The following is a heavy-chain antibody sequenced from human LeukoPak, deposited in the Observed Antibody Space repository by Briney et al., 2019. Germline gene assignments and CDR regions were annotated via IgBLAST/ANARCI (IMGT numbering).Heavy chain of an antibody. Sequence: GGSLRLSCAASGFTFSSYSMYWVRQAPGKGLEWVSSISSSSSYIYYADSVKGRFTISRDNAKNSLYLQMNSLRAEDTAVYYCARVEQQLVRENFDYWGQGTLVTVSS. J-gene: IGHJ4*02. V-gene: IGHV3-21*01. D-gene: IGHD6-13*01. CDR3: ARVEQQLVRENFDY. CDR2: ISSSSSYI. CDR1: GFTFSSYS.